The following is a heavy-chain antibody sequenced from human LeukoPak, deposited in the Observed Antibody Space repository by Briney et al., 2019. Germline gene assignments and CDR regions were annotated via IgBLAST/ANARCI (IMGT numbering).Heavy chain of an antibody. D-gene: IGHD1-1*01. Sequence: SETLSLTCTVSGGSISIYYWSWVRQPPGKGLEWIGYIYYSGSTNYNPSLKSRVTISVDTSKNQFSLKLSSVTAADTAVYYCAREDDWNQLFDYWGQGTLVTVSS. J-gene: IGHJ4*02. CDR2: IYYSGST. CDR3: AREDDWNQLFDY. V-gene: IGHV4-59*01. CDR1: GGSISIYY.